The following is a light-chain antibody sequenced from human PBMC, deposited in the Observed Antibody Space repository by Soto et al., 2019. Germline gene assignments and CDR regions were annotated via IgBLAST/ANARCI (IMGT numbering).Light chain of an antibody. CDR3: SSYTSSSTHV. J-gene: IGLJ1*01. CDR1: SSTVGAFNF. Sequence: QSALTQPASVSGSRGQSITISSPETSSTVGAFNFVSWYQQHPGKLPKLMIFDVSRRPSGVSDRFSGSKSGNTASLTISGLQAEDEGDYYCSSYTSSSTHVFGSGTKVTVL. V-gene: IGLV2-14*03. CDR2: DVS.